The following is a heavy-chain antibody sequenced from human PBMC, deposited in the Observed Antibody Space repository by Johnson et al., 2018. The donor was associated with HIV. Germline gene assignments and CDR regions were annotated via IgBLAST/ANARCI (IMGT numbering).Heavy chain of an antibody. CDR2: IKTKTDGGTT. Sequence: VQLVESGGGLVQPGDPLRLSCAASEFTFSGYAMSWVRQAPGKGLEWVGRIKTKTDGGTTDYAAPVKGRFTISRDDSKNTLYLQMNSLKTEDTAVYYCTTDYHVVFGGFDIWGQGTMVTVSS. CDR3: TTDYHVVFGGFDI. CDR1: EFTFSGYA. V-gene: IGHV3-15*01. J-gene: IGHJ3*02. D-gene: IGHD4-23*01.